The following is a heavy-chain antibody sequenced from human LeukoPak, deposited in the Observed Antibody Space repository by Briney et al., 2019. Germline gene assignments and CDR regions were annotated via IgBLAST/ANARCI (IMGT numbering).Heavy chain of an antibody. CDR1: GGSISSYY. V-gene: IGHV4-59*01. CDR2: IYYSGST. J-gene: IGHJ4*02. Sequence: SETLSLTCTVSGGSISSYYWSWIRQPPGKGLEWIGYIYYSGSTNYNPSLKSRVTISVDTSKNQFSLKLSSVTAADTAVYYCARGNYYGSGSHLYWGQGTLVTVSS. D-gene: IGHD3-10*01. CDR3: ARGNYYGSGSHLY.